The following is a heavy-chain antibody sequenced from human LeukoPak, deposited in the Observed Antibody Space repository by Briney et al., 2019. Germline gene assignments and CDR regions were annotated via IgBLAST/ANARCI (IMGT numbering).Heavy chain of an antibody. CDR3: ARGGGRDGYNLVY. V-gene: IGHV1-69*04. CDR1: GGTFSSYA. D-gene: IGHD5-24*01. J-gene: IGHJ4*02. Sequence: SVKVSCKASGGTFSSYAISWVRQAPGQGLEWMGRIIPILGIANYAQKFQGRVTITADKSTSTAYMELSSLRSEDTAVYYCARGGGRDGYNLVYWGQGTLVTVSS. CDR2: IIPILGIA.